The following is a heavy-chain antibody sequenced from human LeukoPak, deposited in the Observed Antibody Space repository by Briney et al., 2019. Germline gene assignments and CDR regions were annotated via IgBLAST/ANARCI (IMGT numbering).Heavy chain of an antibody. J-gene: IGHJ4*02. CDR2: IRYDGSNK. CDR3: AKDQGGSKGYFDY. Sequence: GGSLRLSCAASGFTFSSYGMHWVRQAPGKGLEWVAFIRYDGSNKYYADSVKGRFTISRDNSKNTLYLQMNSLRAEDTAVYYCAKDQGGSKGYFDYWGQGTLVTVSS. CDR1: GFTFSSYG. D-gene: IGHD1-26*01. V-gene: IGHV3-30*02.